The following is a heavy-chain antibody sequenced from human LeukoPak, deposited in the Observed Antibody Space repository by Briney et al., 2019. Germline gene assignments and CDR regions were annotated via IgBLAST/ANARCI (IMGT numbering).Heavy chain of an antibody. CDR2: IYYSGST. J-gene: IGHJ6*03. CDR1: GGSISSGSYY. CDR3: ARSTYYDFWSGHYMDV. V-gene: IGHV4-61*01. D-gene: IGHD3-3*01. Sequence: PSETLSLTCTVSGGSISSGSYYWSWIRQPPGKGLEWIGYIYYSGSTNYNPSLKSRVTISVDTSKNQFSLKLSSVTAADTAVYYCARSTYYDFWSGHYMDVWGKGTTVTVSS.